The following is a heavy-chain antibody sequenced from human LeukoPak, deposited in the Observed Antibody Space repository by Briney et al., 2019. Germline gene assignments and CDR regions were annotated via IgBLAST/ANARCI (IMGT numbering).Heavy chain of an antibody. D-gene: IGHD2-2*01. V-gene: IGHV4-4*07. CDR3: ARGGQRGYCSSSSCYAFDH. Sequence: PSETLSLTCTVSGGSISSYYWSWIRQPAAKGLEWIGRIYTSGSTNYNPSLKSRVTMSVDTSKNQFSLKLSSVTAADTAVYYCARGGQRGYCSSSSCYAFDHWGQGTLVTVSS. CDR2: IYTSGST. CDR1: GGSISSYY. J-gene: IGHJ5*02.